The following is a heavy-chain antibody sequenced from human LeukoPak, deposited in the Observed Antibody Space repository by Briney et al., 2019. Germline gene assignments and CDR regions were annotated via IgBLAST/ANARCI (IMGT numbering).Heavy chain of an antibody. J-gene: IGHJ4*02. CDR3: ARVPPVYNSGNYYKGTHFDY. CDR1: GGSISSGGYY. CDR2: IYYSGST. D-gene: IGHD3-10*01. V-gene: IGHV4-31*03. Sequence: SETLSLTCTVSGGSISSGGYYWSWIRQHPGKGLEWIGYIYYSGSTYYNPSLKSRVTISVDTFKNHISLRLSSVTAADTAVYYCARVPPVYNSGNYYKGTHFDYWGQGTLVTVSS.